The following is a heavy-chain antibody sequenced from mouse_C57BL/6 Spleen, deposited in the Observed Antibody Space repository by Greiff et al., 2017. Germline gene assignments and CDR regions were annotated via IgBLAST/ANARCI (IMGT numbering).Heavy chain of an antibody. D-gene: IGHD1-1*01. J-gene: IGHJ3*01. CDR2: IDPEDGDT. CDR1: GYNITDYY. Sequence: VQLQQSGAELVRPGASVKLSCTASGYNITDYYMHWVKQRHEQGLEWIGRIDPEDGDTEYAQKFQGKATMTADTSSNTAYLQLSSLTSEDTAVYYCTTSGYVSCYLAYWGQGTLVTVSA. V-gene: IGHV14-1*01. CDR3: TTSGYVSCYLAY.